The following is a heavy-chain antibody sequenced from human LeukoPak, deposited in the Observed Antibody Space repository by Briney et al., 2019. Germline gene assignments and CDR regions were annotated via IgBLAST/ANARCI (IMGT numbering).Heavy chain of an antibody. J-gene: IGHJ4*02. CDR2: INPNSGGT. Sequence: GASVKVSCKASGYTFTGYYMHWVRQAPGEGLEWMVRINPNSGGTNYAQQFLGRVTMTWDTSFITAHMELGRLRSDDAAAVYFGGLGNGFYFDYWGQGTLVTVSS. V-gene: IGHV1-2*06. CDR1: GYTFTGYY. CDR3: GGLGNGFYFDY. D-gene: IGHD3-10*01.